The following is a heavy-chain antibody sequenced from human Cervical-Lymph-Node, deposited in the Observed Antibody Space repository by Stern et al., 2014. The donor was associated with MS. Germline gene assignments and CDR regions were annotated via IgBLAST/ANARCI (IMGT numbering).Heavy chain of an antibody. CDR1: GFTFSNYY. V-gene: IGHV1-2*02. CDR3: AENMDV. J-gene: IGHJ6*02. Sequence: VQLEESGAEVKKPGASLQVSCTASGFTFSNYYIHWLRQAPGQRPEWVGRISPKNGDTNSAPQFQGRVTMTRDPSIGLVSLEVTGLRFDDTAVYYCAENMDVWGQGPMVTVSS. CDR2: ISPKNGDT.